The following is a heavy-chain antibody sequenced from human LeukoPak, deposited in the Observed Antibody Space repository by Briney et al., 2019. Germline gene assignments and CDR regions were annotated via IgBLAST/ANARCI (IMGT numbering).Heavy chain of an antibody. D-gene: IGHD3-22*01. V-gene: IGHV3-21*01. CDR3: ARDFYDSSGYYVFGFDY. CDR1: GFTFSSYS. J-gene: IGHJ4*02. CDR2: ISSSSSYI. Sequence: GGSLRLSCAASGFTFSSYSMNWVRQAPGKGLEWVSSISSSSSYIYYADSVKGRFAISRDNAKNSLYLKMNSLRAEDTAVYYCARDFYDSSGYYVFGFDYWGQGTLVTVSS.